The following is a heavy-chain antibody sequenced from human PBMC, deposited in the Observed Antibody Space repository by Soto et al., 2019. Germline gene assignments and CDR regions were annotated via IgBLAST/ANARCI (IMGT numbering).Heavy chain of an antibody. CDR1: GGSISSSSYY. V-gene: IGHV4-39*01. CDR3: ARQWIQLWYPERFDY. Sequence: QLQLQESGPGLVKPSETLSLTCTVSGGSISSSSYYWGWIRQPPGKGLEWIGSIYYSGSTYYNPSLKSRVTISVDTSKNQFSLKLSSVTAADTAVYYCARQWIQLWYPERFDYWGQGTLVTVSS. CDR2: IYYSGST. D-gene: IGHD5-18*01. J-gene: IGHJ4*02.